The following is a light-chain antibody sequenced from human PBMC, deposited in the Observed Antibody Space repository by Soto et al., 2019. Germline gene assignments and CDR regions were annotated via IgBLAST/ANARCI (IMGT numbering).Light chain of an antibody. Sequence: EIVLTQSPGTLSLSPGERATLSCRASQSVGTSLAWFQQKRGQAPRLLIYAASSRATGIPDRFSGSGSGTDFTLAISKVEPEDFAVYYCQLYGGSRDTFGQGTKLEIK. V-gene: IGKV3-20*01. CDR1: QSVGTS. J-gene: IGKJ2*01. CDR3: QLYGGSRDT. CDR2: AAS.